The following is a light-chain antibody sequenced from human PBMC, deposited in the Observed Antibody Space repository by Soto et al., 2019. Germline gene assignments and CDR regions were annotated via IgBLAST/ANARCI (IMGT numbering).Light chain of an antibody. CDR1: QNISSF. CDR2: PTS. CDR3: QQSYSTPFP. V-gene: IGKV1-39*01. J-gene: IGKJ3*01. Sequence: DIQMTQSPSSLSASVGDRVTITCRASQNISSFLNWYRQKPGKAPTLLIYPTSSLHTGVPSRFSGSGSGTDFSLTISSLQAEDFATYYCQQSYSTPFPFGPGTKVDVE.